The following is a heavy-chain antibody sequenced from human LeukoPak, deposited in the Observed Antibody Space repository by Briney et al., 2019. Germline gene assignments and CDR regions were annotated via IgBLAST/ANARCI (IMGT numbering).Heavy chain of an antibody. J-gene: IGHJ4*02. V-gene: IGHV3-23*01. D-gene: IGHD4-17*01. Sequence: GGSLRLSSAASGFTFSSYAMSWVRQAPGKGLEWVSAISGSGGSTYYADSVKGRFTISRDNSKNTLYLQMNSLRAEDTAVYYCARSTVTTPYYFDYWGQGTLVTVSS. CDR2: ISGSGGST. CDR1: GFTFSSYA. CDR3: ARSTVTTPYYFDY.